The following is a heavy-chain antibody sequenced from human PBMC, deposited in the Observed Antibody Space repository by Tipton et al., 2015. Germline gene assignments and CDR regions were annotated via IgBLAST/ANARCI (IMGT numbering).Heavy chain of an antibody. J-gene: IGHJ4*02. Sequence: TLSLTCAVYGGSFSGYHWTWIRQPPGKGLEWIGEINYSGSLQDNPSLRSRVSMSVDTSKNQFSLNLRSVTAADTAVYFCAKTHGAYDWYLDHWGQGTLVTVSS. CDR1: GGSFSGYH. D-gene: IGHD5-12*01. CDR3: AKTHGAYDWYLDH. CDR2: INYSGSL. V-gene: IGHV4-34*01.